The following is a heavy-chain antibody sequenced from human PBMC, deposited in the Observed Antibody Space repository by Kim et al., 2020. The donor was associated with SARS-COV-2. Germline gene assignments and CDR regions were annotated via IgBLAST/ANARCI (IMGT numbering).Heavy chain of an antibody. J-gene: IGHJ4*02. V-gene: IGHV4-34*01. Sequence: KSRVTISVETSKNQFSLKLSSVTAADTAVYYCARGGGITMVRGVTTFDYWGQGTLVTVSS. CDR3: ARGGGITMVRGVTTFDY. D-gene: IGHD3-10*01.